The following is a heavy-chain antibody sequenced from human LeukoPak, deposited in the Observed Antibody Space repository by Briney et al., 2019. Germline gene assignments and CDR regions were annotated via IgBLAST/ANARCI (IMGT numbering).Heavy chain of an antibody. CDR1: GFTFSSYA. D-gene: IGHD6-19*01. Sequence: GRSLRLSCAASGFTFSSYAMHWVRQAPGKGLEWVAVISYDGSNKYYADSVKGRFTISRDNSKNTLYLQMNSLRAGDTAVYYCARVLVVSGWYLPRGYGMDVWGQGTTVTVSS. CDR2: ISYDGSNK. V-gene: IGHV3-30-3*01. J-gene: IGHJ6*02. CDR3: ARVLVVSGWYLPRGYGMDV.